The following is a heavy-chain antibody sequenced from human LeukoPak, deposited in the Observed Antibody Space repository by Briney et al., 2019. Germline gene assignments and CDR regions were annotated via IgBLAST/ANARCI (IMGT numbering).Heavy chain of an antibody. J-gene: IGHJ6*02. CDR1: GYTFTIYG. Sequence: ASVKVSFKASGYTFTIYGISWVRQAPGQGLEWMGWISAYNGNANYAQKLQGRVTMTTDTSTSTAYMELRSLRSDDTAVYYCARGPGGEWLLLQYYYYYGMDVWGQGTTVTVSS. V-gene: IGHV1-18*01. D-gene: IGHD3-22*01. CDR2: ISAYNGNA. CDR3: ARGPGGEWLLLQYYYYYGMDV.